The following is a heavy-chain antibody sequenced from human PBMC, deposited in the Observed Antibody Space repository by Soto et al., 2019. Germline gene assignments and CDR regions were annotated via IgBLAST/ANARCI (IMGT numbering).Heavy chain of an antibody. CDR3: VMLGGWSRGSNGMEV. Sequence: EVQLVESGGGLVQPGGSLRLSCAASGLICSDYHMDWVRQAPGKGLAWVGRIRRKANSYTTEYAASVKGRFTISRDDSKNSLYLQRNSLKSEDTAVCYCVMLGGWSRGSNGMEVWGQGTTVTVSS. J-gene: IGHJ6*02. CDR2: IRRKANSYTT. CDR1: GLICSDYH. D-gene: IGHD6-19*01. V-gene: IGHV3-72*01.